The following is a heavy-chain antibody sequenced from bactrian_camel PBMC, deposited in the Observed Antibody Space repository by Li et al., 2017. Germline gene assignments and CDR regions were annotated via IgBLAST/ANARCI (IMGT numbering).Heavy chain of an antibody. D-gene: IGHD1*01. V-gene: IGHV3S40*01. CDR3: VTELGGGNWPDFGY. CDR1: GFAFDFFY. J-gene: IGHJ6*01. Sequence: VQLVESGGGLVRPGVSLRLSCVGSGFAFDFFYIYWVRQAPGKGLEWVSTVSNTGGTTYYVDSVKGRFTIARDNNKETVYLQMNSLKPEDTAVYYCVTELGGGNWPDFGYWGQGTQVTVS. CDR2: VSNTGGTT.